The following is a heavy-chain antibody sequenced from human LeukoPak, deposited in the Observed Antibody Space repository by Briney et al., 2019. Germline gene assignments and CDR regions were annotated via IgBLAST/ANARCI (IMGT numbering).Heavy chain of an antibody. CDR3: ARDLGYRGGWYAAFDV. Sequence: SETLSLTCTVSGGSISSSSYYWGWIRQPPGKGLEWIGSIYYSGSTYYNPSLKSRVTISVDTSKNQFSLKLSSVTAADTAVYYCARDLGYRGGWYAAFDVWGQGTMVIVSS. CDR2: IYYSGST. CDR1: GGSISSSSYY. D-gene: IGHD6-19*01. J-gene: IGHJ3*01. V-gene: IGHV4-39*07.